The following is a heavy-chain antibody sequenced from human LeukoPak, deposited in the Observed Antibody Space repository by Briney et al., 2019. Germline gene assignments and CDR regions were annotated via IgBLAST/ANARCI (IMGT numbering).Heavy chain of an antibody. CDR3: ARDLGDRVRGVIYSFDV. V-gene: IGHV1-2*02. D-gene: IGHD3-10*01. J-gene: IGHJ3*01. CDR2: INPNSGGT. CDR1: GYTFTGYY. Sequence: ASVKVSCKASGYTFTGYYMQWVRQAPGQGPEWMGWINPNSGGTNYAQKFQGRVTMTRDTSTTTAYMELSRLRSDDTAVYYCARDLGDRVRGVIYSFDVWGQGTMVTVSS.